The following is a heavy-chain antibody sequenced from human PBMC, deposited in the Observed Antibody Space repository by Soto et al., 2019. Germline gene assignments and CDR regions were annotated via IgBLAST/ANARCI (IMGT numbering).Heavy chain of an antibody. J-gene: IGHJ4*02. CDR1: GGSFSGYS. Sequence: SETLSLTCAVYGGSFSGYSWTWIRQPPGTGLEWIGEINHSGSTNFNPSLKSRVTISVDTSKNQFSLKLTSVTAADTAVYYCARDKITGLFDYWGQGTLVTVSS. V-gene: IGHV4-34*01. CDR2: INHSGST. D-gene: IGHD2-8*02. CDR3: ARDKITGLFDY.